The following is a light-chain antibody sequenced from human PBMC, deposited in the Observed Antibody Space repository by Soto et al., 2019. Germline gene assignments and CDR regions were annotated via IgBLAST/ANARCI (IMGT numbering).Light chain of an antibody. CDR3: QQYDYWPRT. CDR2: GAS. J-gene: IGKJ1*01. Sequence: EIVMTQSPATLSVSPGERATLSCRASQSVSSKLAWYQQKPGQAPSLLMYGASNRATGVQVRFSGSGSGTEFTLTVSSLQSGDSAVYYCQQYDYWPRTFGQGTKVDNK. V-gene: IGKV3D-15*01. CDR1: QSVSSK.